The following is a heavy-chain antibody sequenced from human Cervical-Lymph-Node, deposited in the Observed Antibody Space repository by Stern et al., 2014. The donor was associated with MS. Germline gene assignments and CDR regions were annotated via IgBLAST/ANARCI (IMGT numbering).Heavy chain of an antibody. J-gene: IGHJ6*02. CDR1: GGSISSSNW. V-gene: IGHV4-4*02. Sequence: VQLVESGPGLVKPSGTLSLTCAVSGGSISSSNWWSWVRQPPGKGLEWIGEIYHIGSTNYNPSLKSRVTISLDKSKNQFSLKLSSVTAADTAVYYCARAQYRLAYGMDVWGQGTTVTVSS. D-gene: IGHD3-16*02. CDR2: IYHIGST. CDR3: ARAQYRLAYGMDV.